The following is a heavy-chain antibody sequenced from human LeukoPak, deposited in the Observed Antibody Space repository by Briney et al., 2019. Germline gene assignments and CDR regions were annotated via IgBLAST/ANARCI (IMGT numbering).Heavy chain of an antibody. Sequence: SVKVSCKASGGTFSSYAISWVRQAPGQGLEWMGRIIPILDIANYAQKFQGRVTITADKSTSTAYMELSSLRSEDTAVYYCASPTPGIAAAGRWYYFDYWGQGTLVTVSS. D-gene: IGHD6-13*01. J-gene: IGHJ4*02. CDR2: IIPILDIA. CDR3: ASPTPGIAAAGRWYYFDY. V-gene: IGHV1-69*04. CDR1: GGTFSSYA.